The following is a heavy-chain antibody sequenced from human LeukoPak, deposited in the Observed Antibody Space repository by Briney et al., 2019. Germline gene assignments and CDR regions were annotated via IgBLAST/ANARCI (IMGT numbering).Heavy chain of an antibody. D-gene: IGHD1-26*01. J-gene: IGHJ4*02. V-gene: IGHV3-30*18. CDR2: ISYDGSNK. CDR1: GFTFSSYG. CDR3: AKDRRSGSSQGYYFDY. Sequence: PGGSLRLSCAASGFTFSSYGMHWVRQAPGKGLEWVAVISYDGSNKYYADSVKGRFTISRDNSKNTLYLQMNSLRDEDTAVYYCAKDRRSGSSQGYYFDYWGQGTLVTVSS.